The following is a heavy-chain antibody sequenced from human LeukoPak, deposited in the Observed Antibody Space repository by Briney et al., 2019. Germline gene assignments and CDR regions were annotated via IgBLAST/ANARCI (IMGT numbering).Heavy chain of an antibody. J-gene: IGHJ4*02. CDR1: GFIFNDDW. Sequence: GGSLRLSCAASGFIFNDDWMSWVRQAPGKGLEWVANINEDGSEIYYVDSVNGRGTISRDNAKNSQYLQMNSTRDEDTAVYYCARGVYAFDYWGQGALVTVSS. D-gene: IGHD2-8*01. CDR3: ARGVYAFDY. CDR2: INEDGSEI. V-gene: IGHV3-7*01.